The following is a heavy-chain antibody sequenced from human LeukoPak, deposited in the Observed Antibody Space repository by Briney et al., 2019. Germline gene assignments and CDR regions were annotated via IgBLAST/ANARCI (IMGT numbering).Heavy chain of an antibody. Sequence: SETLSLTCTVSGGSISSSSYYWGWIRQPPGKGLEWIGSIYYSGSTYYNPSLKSRVTISVDTSKNHFSLKLSSVTAADTAVYYCARSLYYYGSDSFDIWGQGTMVTVSS. D-gene: IGHD3-10*01. J-gene: IGHJ3*02. V-gene: IGHV4-39*07. CDR3: ARSLYYYGSDSFDI. CDR1: GGSISSSSYY. CDR2: IYYSGST.